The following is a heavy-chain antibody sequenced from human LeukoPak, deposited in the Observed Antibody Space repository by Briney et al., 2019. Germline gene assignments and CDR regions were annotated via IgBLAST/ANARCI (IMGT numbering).Heavy chain of an antibody. CDR2: INPSGGST. Sequence: ASVKVSCKASGYTFTSYYMHWVRQAPGQGLEWMGIINPSGGSTSYAQKFQGRVTMTRDTSTSTVYMELSSLRSEDTTVYYCASGYSSGWFDYWGQGTLVTVSS. J-gene: IGHJ4*02. D-gene: IGHD6-19*01. V-gene: IGHV1-46*01. CDR1: GYTFTSYY. CDR3: ASGYSSGWFDY.